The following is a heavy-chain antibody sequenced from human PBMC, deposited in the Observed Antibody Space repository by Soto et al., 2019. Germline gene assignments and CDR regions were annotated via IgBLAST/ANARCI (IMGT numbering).Heavy chain of an antibody. CDR3: ARASGGNSGWVHWSDT. V-gene: IGHV4-59*01. CDR1: GGSISTYY. CDR2: IYYSGST. J-gene: IGHJ5*01. D-gene: IGHD2-21*02. Sequence: SEALSLTSTVSGGSISTYYWSWIRQPPGKGLEWIAYIYYSGSTNYNPSLKSRVTISVDTSKNQFSLRLSSVTAADTAVYYCARASGGNSGWVHWSDTWGXGTXXTXSX.